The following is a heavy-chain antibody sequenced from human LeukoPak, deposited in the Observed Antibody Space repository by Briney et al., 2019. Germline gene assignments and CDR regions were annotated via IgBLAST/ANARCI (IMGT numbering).Heavy chain of an antibody. CDR2: ISYDGSHK. CDR1: GFTFNNYG. Sequence: PGRSLRLSCVASGFTFNNYGIHWVRQAPGKGLEWVAVISYDGSHKHYADSVKGRFTISRDNSKNSLYLQMNSLRAEDTAVYYCAKDVQRGSSPTDYWGQGTLVTVSS. D-gene: IGHD1-26*01. J-gene: IGHJ4*02. V-gene: IGHV3-30*18. CDR3: AKDVQRGSSPTDY.